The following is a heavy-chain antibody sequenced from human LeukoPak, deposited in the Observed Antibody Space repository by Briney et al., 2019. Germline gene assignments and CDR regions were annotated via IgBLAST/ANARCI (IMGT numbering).Heavy chain of an antibody. CDR3: AREFTMIRL. Sequence: SETLSLTCTVSGYSISSGYYWGWIRQPPGKGLEWIGSIYHSGSTYYNPSLKSRVTISVDTSKNQFSLKLSSVTAADTAVYYCAREFTMIRLWGQGTMVTVSS. CDR1: GYSISSGYY. CDR2: IYHSGST. D-gene: IGHD3-22*01. V-gene: IGHV4-38-2*02. J-gene: IGHJ3*01.